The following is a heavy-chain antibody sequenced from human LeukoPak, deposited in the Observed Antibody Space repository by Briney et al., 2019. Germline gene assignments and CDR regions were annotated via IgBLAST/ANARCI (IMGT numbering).Heavy chain of an antibody. J-gene: IGHJ4*02. V-gene: IGHV3-30*18. CDR1: GFTFSSYG. Sequence: GGSLRLSCAASGFTFSSYGMHWVRQAPGKGLEWVAVISYDGSNKYYADSVKGRFTISRDNSKNTLYLQMNSLRAEDTAVYYCAKAKGGGRVLAAAFDYWGQGTLVTVSS. CDR2: ISYDGSNK. D-gene: IGHD6-13*01. CDR3: AKAKGGGRVLAAAFDY.